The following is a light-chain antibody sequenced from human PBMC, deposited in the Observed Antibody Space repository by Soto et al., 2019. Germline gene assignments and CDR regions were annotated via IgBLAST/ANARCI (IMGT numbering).Light chain of an antibody. CDR2: GAT. CDR1: QSVSSIY. Sequence: EIVLTQSPGTLSLSPGERATLSCRASQSVSSIYLGWYQQKLGQAPRLLIYGATSRATDIPDRFSGSGSGTDFTLTISRLEPEDFEVYYCQYYAGSPPYFFGQGTKLEIK. CDR3: QYYAGSPPYF. J-gene: IGKJ2*01. V-gene: IGKV3-20*01.